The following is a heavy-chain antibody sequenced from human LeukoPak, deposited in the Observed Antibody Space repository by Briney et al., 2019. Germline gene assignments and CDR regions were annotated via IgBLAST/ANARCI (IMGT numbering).Heavy chain of an antibody. J-gene: IGHJ3*02. CDR1: GFTFRSYG. D-gene: IGHD3-10*01. CDR3: AREQYGSDDALDI. Sequence: GGSLRLSCEASGFTFRSYGMHWVRQAPGKGLEWVAVIWYDGSNKNYADSVKGRFTVSRDNSKNTLDLQMSSLRAEDTAVYYCAREQYGSDDALDIWGQGTGVTVSS. V-gene: IGHV3-33*01. CDR2: IWYDGSNK.